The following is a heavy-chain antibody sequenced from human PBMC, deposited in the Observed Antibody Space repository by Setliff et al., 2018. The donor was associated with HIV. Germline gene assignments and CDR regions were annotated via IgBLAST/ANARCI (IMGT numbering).Heavy chain of an antibody. CDR1: GGSISSHY. CDR3: ARLSGGMVPNY. CDR2: IYYSGST. J-gene: IGHJ4*02. V-gene: IGHV4-59*04. D-gene: IGHD3-10*01. Sequence: SETLSLTCTVSGGSISSHYWSWIRQPPGKGLEWIGSIYYSGSTYYNPSLKSRVTISVDPSKNQILLRLSSVTAADTAVYYCARLSGGMVPNYWGQGTLVTVSS.